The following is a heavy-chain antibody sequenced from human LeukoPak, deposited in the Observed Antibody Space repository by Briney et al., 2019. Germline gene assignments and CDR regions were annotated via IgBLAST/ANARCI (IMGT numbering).Heavy chain of an antibody. D-gene: IGHD3-3*01. Sequence: SETLSLTCTVSGGSISSSSYYWGWIRQPPGKGLEWIGSIYYSGSTYYNPSLKSRVTISVDTSKNQFSLKLSSVTAAGTAVYYCARDGRKLYYDFWSGYYSGPLDYWGQGTLVTVSS. CDR2: IYYSGST. V-gene: IGHV4-39*07. CDR3: ARDGRKLYYDFWSGYYSGPLDY. CDR1: GGSISSSSYY. J-gene: IGHJ4*02.